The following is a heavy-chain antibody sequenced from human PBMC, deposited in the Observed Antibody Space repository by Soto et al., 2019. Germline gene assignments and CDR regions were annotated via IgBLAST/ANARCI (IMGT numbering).Heavy chain of an antibody. V-gene: IGHV5-51*01. D-gene: IGHD3-22*01. CDR3: ARQRYYDSSGYYPYYFDY. Sequence: GESLKISCKGSGCSFTSYWIGWVRQMPGKGLEWMGIIYPGDSDTRYSPSFQGQVTISADKSISTAYLQWSSLKASDTAMYYCARQRYYDSSGYYPYYFDYWGQGTLVTVSS. CDR1: GCSFTSYW. CDR2: IYPGDSDT. J-gene: IGHJ4*02.